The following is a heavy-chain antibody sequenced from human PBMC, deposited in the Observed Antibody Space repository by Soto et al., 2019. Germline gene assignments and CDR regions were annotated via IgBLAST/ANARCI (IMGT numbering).Heavy chain of an antibody. CDR2: ISYDGSNQ. Sequence: QVQLVESGGGVVQPGRSLRLSCAASGFTFSSYGMHWVRQAPGKGLEWVAVISYDGSNQYYADSVKGRFTISRDNSKNTLYLQMNSLRAEDTAVYYCAKPYDSSEDDAFDIWGQETTVTVSS. V-gene: IGHV3-30*18. CDR3: AKPYDSSEDDAFDI. D-gene: IGHD3-22*01. J-gene: IGHJ3*02. CDR1: GFTFSSYG.